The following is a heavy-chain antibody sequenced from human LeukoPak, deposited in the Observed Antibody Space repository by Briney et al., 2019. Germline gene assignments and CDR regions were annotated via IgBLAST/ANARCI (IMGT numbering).Heavy chain of an antibody. CDR2: IYYSGST. D-gene: IGHD2-15*01. CDR3: ARLPRGCSSSSCYTKPYFDY. V-gene: IGHV4-39*07. CDR1: GSISSSNYY. J-gene: IGHJ4*02. Sequence: SETLSLTCTVSGSISSSNYYWGWIRQPPGKGLEWIGSIYYSGSTHYNPSLKSRVNISVDTSKNQFSLKLSSVTAADTAVYYCARLPRGCSSSSCYTKPYFDYWGQGTLVTVSS.